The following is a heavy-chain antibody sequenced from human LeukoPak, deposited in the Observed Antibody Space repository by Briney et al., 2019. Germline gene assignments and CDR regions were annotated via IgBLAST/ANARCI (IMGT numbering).Heavy chain of an antibody. J-gene: IGHJ4*02. CDR2: IYYSGST. CDR1: GGSISSGDYY. Sequence: PSETLSLTCTVSGGSISSGDYYWSWIRQPPGKGLEWIGYIYYSGSTYYNPSLKSRVTISVDTSKNQFSLKLSSVTAADTAVYYCARGIVVVPAAFSWGQGTLVTVSS. CDR3: ARGIVVVPAAFS. D-gene: IGHD2-2*01. V-gene: IGHV4-30-4*01.